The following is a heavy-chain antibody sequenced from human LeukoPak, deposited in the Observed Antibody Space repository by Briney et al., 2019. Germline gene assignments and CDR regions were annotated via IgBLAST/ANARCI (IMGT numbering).Heavy chain of an antibody. D-gene: IGHD6-13*01. J-gene: IGHJ4*02. CDR1: GFTFSSYS. V-gene: IGHV3-21*01. Sequence: GGSLRLSCAASGFTFSSYSMNWVRQAPGKGLEWVSSISSSSGYIYYADSVKGRFTISRDNAKNSLYLQMNSLRAEDTAVYYCAREVSSWDTATDYWGQGTLVTVSS. CDR3: AREVSSWDTATDY. CDR2: ISSSSGYI.